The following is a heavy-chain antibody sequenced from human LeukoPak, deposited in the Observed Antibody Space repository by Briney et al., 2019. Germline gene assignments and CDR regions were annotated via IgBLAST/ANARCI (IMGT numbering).Heavy chain of an antibody. V-gene: IGHV1-18*01. J-gene: IGHJ4*02. Sequence: ASAKVSCKASGYTFTSYGISCVRQAPGQGLEWMGWISAYNGNTNYAQKLQGRVTMTTDTSTSTAYMELRSLRSDDTAVYYCARARYRYYFDYWGQGTLVTVSS. D-gene: IGHD1-1*01. CDR1: GYTFTSYG. CDR2: ISAYNGNT. CDR3: ARARYRYYFDY.